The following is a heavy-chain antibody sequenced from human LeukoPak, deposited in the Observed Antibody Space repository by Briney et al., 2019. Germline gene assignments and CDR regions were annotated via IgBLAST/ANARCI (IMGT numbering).Heavy chain of an antibody. J-gene: IGHJ4*02. V-gene: IGHV3-23*01. Sequence: GGSLRLSCAASGFTFSSYAMSWARQAPGKGLEWVSAISGSGGSTYYADSVKGRFTISRDNSKNTLYLQMNSLRAEDTAVYYCAKVSSDDILTGYYNYWGQGTLVTVSS. D-gene: IGHD3-9*01. CDR1: GFTFSSYA. CDR2: ISGSGGST. CDR3: AKVSSDDILTGYYNY.